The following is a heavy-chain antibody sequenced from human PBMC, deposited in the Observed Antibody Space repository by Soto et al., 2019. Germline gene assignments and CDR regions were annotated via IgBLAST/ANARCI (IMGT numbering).Heavy chain of an antibody. J-gene: IGHJ6*03. CDR1: GGSFSRYY. Sequence: SETLSLTCAVYGGSFSRYYWSWIRQPPGKGLEWIGEINHSGSTNYNPSLKSRVTISVDTSKNQFSLKLSSVTAADTAVYYCARVKWPIVVVVAAKGPPNYYYMDVWGKGTTVT. D-gene: IGHD2-15*01. V-gene: IGHV4-34*01. CDR2: INHSGST. CDR3: ARVKWPIVVVVAAKGPPNYYYMDV.